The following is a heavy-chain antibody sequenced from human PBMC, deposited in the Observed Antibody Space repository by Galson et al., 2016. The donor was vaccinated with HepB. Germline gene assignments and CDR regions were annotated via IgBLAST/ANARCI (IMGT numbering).Heavy chain of an antibody. CDR3: ARDLGGYSGYGGNYFGMDV. Sequence: SLRLSCAASGFTFSTYAMTWVRQAPGKGLEWVSSVTGSGSWTYYADSVKGRLTISRDNSKNTLYLQMNSLRPEDTAVYYCARDLGGYSGYGGNYFGMDVWGQGTTVTVS. D-gene: IGHD5-12*01. V-gene: IGHV3-23*01. CDR1: GFTFSTYA. J-gene: IGHJ6*02. CDR2: VTGSGSWT.